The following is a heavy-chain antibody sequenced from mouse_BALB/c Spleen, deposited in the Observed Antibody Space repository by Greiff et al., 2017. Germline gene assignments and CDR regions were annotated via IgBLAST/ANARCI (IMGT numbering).Heavy chain of an antibody. CDR3: ARRRGYDGDYFDY. Sequence: EVQLVESGGGLVQPGGSLKLSCAASGFTFSSYTMSWVRQTPEKRLEWVAYISNGGGSTYYPDTVKGRFTISRDNAKNTLYLQMSSLKSEDTAMYYCARRRGYDGDYFDYWGQGTTLTVSS. CDR2: ISNGGGST. D-gene: IGHD2-2*01. V-gene: IGHV5-12-2*01. CDR1: GFTFSSYT. J-gene: IGHJ2*01.